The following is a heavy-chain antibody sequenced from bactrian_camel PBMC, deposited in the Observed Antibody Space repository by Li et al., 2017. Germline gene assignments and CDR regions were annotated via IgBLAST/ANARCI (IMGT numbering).Heavy chain of an antibody. CDR3: VADGFRY. CDR2: IYTDGRR. V-gene: IGHV3S53*01. CDR1: GYAAYSVYC. J-gene: IGHJ6*01. Sequence: HVQLVESGGGSVQAGGSLRLSCAASGYAAYSVYCRAWFRQATGKEREVVARIYTDGRRDYADSVQGRFAISQDNAENTIDLQMISLKPEDTAVYYCVADGFRYWGQGTQVTVS.